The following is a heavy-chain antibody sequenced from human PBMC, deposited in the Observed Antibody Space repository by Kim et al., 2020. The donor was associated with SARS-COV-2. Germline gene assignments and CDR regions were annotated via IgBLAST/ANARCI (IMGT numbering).Heavy chain of an antibody. CDR2: ISYDGSNK. J-gene: IGHJ6*02. Sequence: GGSLRLSCAASGFTFSSYGMQWVRQAPGKGLEWVAVISYDGSNKYYADSVKGRFTISRDNSKNKNTLYLQMNSLRAEDTAVYYCAKGGLHYDSSDDYYYYSVMDVWGQGTTVTVSS. V-gene: IGHV3-30*18. CDR3: AKGGLHYDSSDDYYYYSVMDV. CDR1: GFTFSSYG. D-gene: IGHD3-22*01.